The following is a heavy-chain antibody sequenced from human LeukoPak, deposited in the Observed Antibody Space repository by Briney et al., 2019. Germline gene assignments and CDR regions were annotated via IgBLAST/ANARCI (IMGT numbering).Heavy chain of an antibody. CDR3: AKDVDGSGSWYFDD. D-gene: IGHD3-10*01. J-gene: IGHJ4*02. V-gene: IGHV3-43*02. CDR2: INRDGRNI. Sequence: PGGSLRLSCAASGFNFDDYAMHWVRQAPGKGLAWVSLINRDGRNIFYADSVKGRFTISRDNSKNSLYQQMNSLRTEDTALYYCAKDVDGSGSWYFDDWGQGTLVIVSS. CDR1: GFNFDDYA.